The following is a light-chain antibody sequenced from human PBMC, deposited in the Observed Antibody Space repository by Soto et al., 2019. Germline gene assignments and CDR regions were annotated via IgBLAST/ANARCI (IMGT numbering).Light chain of an antibody. V-gene: IGKV1-9*01. J-gene: IGKJ4*01. CDR2: AAS. CDR1: QGISSY. Sequence: DIQLTQSPSFLSASVGDRVTITCRASQGISSYLAWYQQKPGKAPKLLIYAASTLQSGVPSRFSGSGSGTEFTLTISSLQPEDFATYYCQQLNSYPRTFGGGTKVDSK. CDR3: QQLNSYPRT.